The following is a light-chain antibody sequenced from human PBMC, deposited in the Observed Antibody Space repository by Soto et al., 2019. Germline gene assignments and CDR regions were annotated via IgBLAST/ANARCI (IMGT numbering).Light chain of an antibody. Sequence: IVMTQSPATLSVSPGERATLSCRASQSVSSNLAWYQQKPGQAPRLLIYGASMRATGIPARFSGSGSGTEFTLTISSLQSEDFAVYYCQQYNNWWTFGQGTKVESK. CDR3: QQYNNWWT. CDR2: GAS. CDR1: QSVSSN. V-gene: IGKV3-15*01. J-gene: IGKJ1*01.